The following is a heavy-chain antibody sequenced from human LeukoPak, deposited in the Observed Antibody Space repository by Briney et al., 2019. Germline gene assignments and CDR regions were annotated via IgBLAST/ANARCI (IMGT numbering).Heavy chain of an antibody. CDR3: ARDLGGFGEPWGVDY. J-gene: IGHJ4*02. V-gene: IGHV4-61*02. CDR2: IYTSGST. CDR1: GGSISSGSYY. Sequence: KSSETLPLTCTVSGGSISSGSYYWSWIRQPAGKGLEWIGRIYTSGSTNYNPSLKSRVTISVDTSKNQFSLKLSSVTAADTAVYYCARDLGGFGEPWGVDYWGQGTLVTVSS. D-gene: IGHD3-10*01.